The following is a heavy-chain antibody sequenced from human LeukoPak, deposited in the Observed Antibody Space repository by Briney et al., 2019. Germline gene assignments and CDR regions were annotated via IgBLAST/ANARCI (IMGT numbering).Heavy chain of an antibody. CDR2: FDPEDGET. Sequence: ASVKVSCKVSGYTLTELSMHWVRQAPGKGLEWMGGFDPEDGETIYAQKFQGRVTMTEDTFTDTAYMELRSLRSDDTAVYYCARINPLRYFDWSKRETPNWFDPWGQGTLVTVSS. D-gene: IGHD3-9*01. J-gene: IGHJ5*02. CDR3: ARINPLRYFDWSKRETPNWFDP. CDR1: GYTLTELS. V-gene: IGHV1-24*01.